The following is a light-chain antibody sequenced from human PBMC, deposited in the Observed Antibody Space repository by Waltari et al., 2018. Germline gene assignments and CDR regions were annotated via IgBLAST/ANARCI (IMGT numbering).Light chain of an antibody. CDR3: ATWDDSLYGVV. J-gene: IGLJ3*02. CDR2: NND. CDR1: SPNIGSNT. V-gene: IGLV1-44*01. Sequence: QSVLTQPPSASGTPGQRVTISCSGSSPNIGSNTVNWYQQPPGTAPSFLIYNNDQRPSGVPDRFSGSKSGTSASLAISGLQSEDEAAYYCATWDDSLYGVVFGGGTKLTVL.